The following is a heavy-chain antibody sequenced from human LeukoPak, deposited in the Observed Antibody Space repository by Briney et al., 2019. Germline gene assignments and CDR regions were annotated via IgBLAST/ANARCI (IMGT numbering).Heavy chain of an antibody. D-gene: IGHD1-1*01. CDR2: ISYDGSNK. Sequence: GGSLRLSCAASGFTFSSYAMHWVRQAPGKGLEWVAVISYDGSNKYYADSVKGRFTISRDNSKNTLYLQMNSLRAEDTAVYYCARELSARQDFDYWGQGTLVTVSS. V-gene: IGHV3-30-3*01. CDR3: ARELSARQDFDY. J-gene: IGHJ4*02. CDR1: GFTFSSYA.